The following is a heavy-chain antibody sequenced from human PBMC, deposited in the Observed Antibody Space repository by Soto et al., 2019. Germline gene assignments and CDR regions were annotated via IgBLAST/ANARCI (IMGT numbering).Heavy chain of an antibody. CDR1: GFGFEITR. D-gene: IGHD3-9*01. Sequence: PGESLNISCQGSGFGFEITRLAWLRQVPGKGLEWVGIIYAGDSDTTYSPSLVGQVTLSVDKSISSAYPQWSSLKDSDTATYYCARLERYFDRTGYLSAWGQGTLVTVSS. V-gene: IGHV5-51*01. CDR2: IYAGDSDT. J-gene: IGHJ5*02. CDR3: ARLERYFDRTGYLSA.